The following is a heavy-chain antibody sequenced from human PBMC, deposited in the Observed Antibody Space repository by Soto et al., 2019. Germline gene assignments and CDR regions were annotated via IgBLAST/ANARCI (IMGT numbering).Heavy chain of an antibody. V-gene: IGHV4-39*01. CDR3: ARLVVVAPVANV. Sequence: SETLSLTCSVSFASSSSNSYHWGWIRQPPGKGLEWIGSISYTGTTYYSPSLKSRVTISADTSKKQFSLKLDSATAADTAVYYCARLVVVAPVANVWGQGTLVTASS. J-gene: IGHJ4*02. CDR1: FASSSSNSYH. CDR2: ISYTGTT. D-gene: IGHD2-15*01.